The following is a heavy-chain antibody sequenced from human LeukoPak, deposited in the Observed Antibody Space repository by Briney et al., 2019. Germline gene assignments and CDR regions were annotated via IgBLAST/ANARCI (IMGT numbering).Heavy chain of an antibody. Sequence: SETLSLTCSVSGVSISSYYWSWLRQPAGKGLEGIGRIYTSGSTNYNPPLKSRVSISVDTSKNQFSLKLSSVTAADAAVYYCARDTYYYGSGSYRLDYWGQGTLVTVSS. CDR2: IYTSGST. D-gene: IGHD3-10*01. CDR1: GVSISSYY. J-gene: IGHJ4*02. CDR3: ARDTYYYGSGSYRLDY. V-gene: IGHV4-4*07.